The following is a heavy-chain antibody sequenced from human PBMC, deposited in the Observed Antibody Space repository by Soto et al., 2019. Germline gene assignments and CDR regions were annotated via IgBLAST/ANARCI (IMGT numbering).Heavy chain of an antibody. V-gene: IGHV4-39*01. CDR1: GDSISSRGCY. Sequence: SENLSLTCSVSGDSISSRGCYWGWIRQPPGKGLEWIGSIYYSGSTSYNPSLKTRVTISEDTSKNQLSLKLGSVTAADTAVYYCARHSLSGYVDQLQLVDYWGQGTLVTGSS. CDR3: ARHSLSGYVDQLQLVDY. D-gene: IGHD2-2*01. CDR2: IYYSGST. J-gene: IGHJ4*02.